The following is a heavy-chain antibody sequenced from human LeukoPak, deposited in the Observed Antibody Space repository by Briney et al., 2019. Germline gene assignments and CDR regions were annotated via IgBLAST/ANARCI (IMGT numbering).Heavy chain of an antibody. V-gene: IGHV4-34*01. J-gene: IGHJ4*03. CDR3: ARGPTISETGYFDY. CDR2: INHRGDT. D-gene: IGHD1-1*01. Sequence: SETLSLTCAVYGGSFSTYYWSWIRQSPGKGLEWIAEINHRGDTNCNPSVKSRVTISVDTSKNQFSLKVSSLTAADTAVHYCARGPTISETGYFDYWGQGTLVTVSS. CDR1: GGSFSTYY.